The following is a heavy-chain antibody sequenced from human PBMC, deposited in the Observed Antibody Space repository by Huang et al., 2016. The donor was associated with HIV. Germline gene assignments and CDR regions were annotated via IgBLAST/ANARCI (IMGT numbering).Heavy chain of an antibody. CDR3: ARPQGDKVRGIIRSYYYYYGMDV. V-gene: IGHV3-21*06. D-gene: IGHD3-10*01. Sequence: EVQLVESGGGLVKPGGSLRLSCVASGFTFTNYAMNWVRQAPGKGLEWVSASGSSSSYIYYADSVKVRFTISRDDAKNSLYLQMNSLRAEDTAVYYCARPQGDKVRGIIRSYYYYYGMDVWGRGTTVTVSS. CDR2: SGSSSSYI. CDR1: GFTFTNYA. J-gene: IGHJ6*02.